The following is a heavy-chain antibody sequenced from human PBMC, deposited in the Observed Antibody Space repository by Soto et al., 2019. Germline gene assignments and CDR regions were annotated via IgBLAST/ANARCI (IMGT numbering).Heavy chain of an antibody. J-gene: IGHJ4*02. V-gene: IGHV6-1*01. D-gene: IGHD6-13*01. CDR3: ASISYSSRTPYFDY. Sequence: PSQTLSLTCAISVDSPSGNSVACDWVRQSPWGGLEWLGRTYYRSRWYNGYAVTAKSRMTINPDTSKNQFSLQLNSVTPEDTAVYYCASISYSSRTPYFDYWGQGTLVTVSS. CDR2: TYYRSRWYN. CDR1: VDSPSGNSVA.